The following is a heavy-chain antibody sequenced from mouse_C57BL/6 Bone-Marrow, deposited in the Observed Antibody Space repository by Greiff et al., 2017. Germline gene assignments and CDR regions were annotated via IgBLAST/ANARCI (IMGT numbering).Heavy chain of an antibody. CDR1: GYSFTDSN. CDR3: ARPFYYGYDVRFAY. CDR2: INPNYGTI. Sequence: EVKVVESGPELVKPGASVKISCKASGYSFTDSNMNWVKQSNGKSLEWIGVINPNYGTISYNQKFKGKATLTVDQSSSTAYMQLNSLTSEDSAVYYCARPFYYGYDVRFAYWGQGTLVTVSA. V-gene: IGHV1-39*01. D-gene: IGHD2-2*01. J-gene: IGHJ3*01.